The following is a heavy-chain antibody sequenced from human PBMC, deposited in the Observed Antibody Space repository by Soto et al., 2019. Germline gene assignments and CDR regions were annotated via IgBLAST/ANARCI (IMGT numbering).Heavy chain of an antibody. CDR3: ARGYCSSTSCPYYYYGMDV. D-gene: IGHD2-2*01. V-gene: IGHV3-33*08. CDR1: GFTFSSYA. Sequence: GGSLRLSCAASGFTFSSYAMSWVRQAPGKGLEWVAVIWYDGSNKYYADSVKGRFTISRDNSKNTLYLQMNSLRAEDTAVYYCARGYCSSTSCPYYYYGMDVWGQGTTVTVSS. J-gene: IGHJ6*02. CDR2: IWYDGSNK.